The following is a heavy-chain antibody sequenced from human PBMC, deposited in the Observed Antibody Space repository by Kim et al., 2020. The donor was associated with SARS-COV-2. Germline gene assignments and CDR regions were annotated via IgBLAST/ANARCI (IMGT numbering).Heavy chain of an antibody. Sequence: GGSLRLSCAASGFTFSNAWMSWVRQAPGKGLEWVGRIKSKTDGGTTDYAAPVKGRFTISRDDSKNTLYLQMNSLKTEDTAVYYCTTDRGYYDSRVSVYWGQGTLVTVSS. V-gene: IGHV3-15*01. CDR1: GFTFSNAW. D-gene: IGHD3-22*01. J-gene: IGHJ4*02. CDR2: IKSKTDGGTT. CDR3: TTDRGYYDSRVSVY.